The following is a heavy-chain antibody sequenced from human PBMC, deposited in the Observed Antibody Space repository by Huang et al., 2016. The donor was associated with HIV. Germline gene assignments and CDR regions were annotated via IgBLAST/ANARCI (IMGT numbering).Heavy chain of an antibody. D-gene: IGHD6-13*01. CDR2: ISSSSSYI. CDR1: GFTFRSYS. V-gene: IGHV3-21*01. Sequence: EVQLVESGGGLVKPGGSLRLSCAASGFTFRSYSMNWVRQGPGKGLEWVSSISSSSSYIYYADSVKGRFTISRDNAKNSLYLQMNSLRAEDTAVYYCASEIAAASIDYWGQGTLVTVSS. J-gene: IGHJ4*02. CDR3: ASEIAAASIDY.